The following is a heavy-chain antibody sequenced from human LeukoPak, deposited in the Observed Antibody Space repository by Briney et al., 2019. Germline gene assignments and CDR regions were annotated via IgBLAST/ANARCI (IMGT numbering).Heavy chain of an antibody. V-gene: IGHV3-48*03. CDR3: ARGSGITIFGVDPGGMDV. D-gene: IGHD3-3*01. J-gene: IGHJ6*02. Sequence: PGRSLRLSCAASGFTFSSYEMNWVRQAPGKGLEWVSYISSSGSTIYYADSVKGRFTISRDNAKNSLYLQMNSLRAKDTAVYYCARGSGITIFGVDPGGMDVWGQGTTVTVSS. CDR1: GFTFSSYE. CDR2: ISSSGSTI.